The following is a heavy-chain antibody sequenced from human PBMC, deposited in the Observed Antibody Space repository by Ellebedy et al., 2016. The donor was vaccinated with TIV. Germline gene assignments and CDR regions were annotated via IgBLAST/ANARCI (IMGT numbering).Heavy chain of an antibody. CDR2: ISYRGSS. D-gene: IGHD2-8*02. Sequence: MPSETLSLTCSVSSGSITNGNHSWVWIRQTPGKGLEWIGTISYRGSSDYAPSLKRRVTISVHTTMDQFSLKLSSVTAADSAAYFCAASVSVTGGIDYWGQGTLVTVS. CDR3: AASVSVTGGIDY. J-gene: IGHJ4*02. CDR1: SGSITNGNHS. V-gene: IGHV4-39*01.